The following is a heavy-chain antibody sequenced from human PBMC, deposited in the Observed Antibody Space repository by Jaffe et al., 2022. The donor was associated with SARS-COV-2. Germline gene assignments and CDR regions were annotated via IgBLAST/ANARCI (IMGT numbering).Heavy chain of an antibody. Sequence: EVQLVEVGGGLVQPGRSLRLSCAVTGLKFDNYAMHWVRQRPGKGLEWVSGISWDSGTIDYADSVKGRFTVSRDNARTSLYLQMDSLTTEDTALYFCVSETRPQHYYDESGYSQGRGFDFWGQGTVVTVSP. J-gene: IGHJ3*01. CDR2: ISWDSGTI. CDR3: VSETRPQHYYDESGYSQGRGFDF. D-gene: IGHD3-22*01. V-gene: IGHV3-9*01. CDR1: GLKFDNYA.